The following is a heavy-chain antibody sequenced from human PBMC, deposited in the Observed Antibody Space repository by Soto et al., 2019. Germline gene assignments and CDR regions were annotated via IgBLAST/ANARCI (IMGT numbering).Heavy chain of an antibody. CDR1: GFTFSSYA. CDR3: ARDQGEWLRFKVGGYYYYGMDV. J-gene: IGHJ6*02. Sequence: QVQLVESGGGVVQPGRSLRLSCAASGFTFSSYAMHWVRQAPGKGLEWVAVISYDGSNKYYADSVKGRFTISRDNSKNTLYLQMNSLRGEDTAVYYCARDQGEWLRFKVGGYYYYGMDVWGQGTTVTVSS. D-gene: IGHD5-12*01. CDR2: ISYDGSNK. V-gene: IGHV3-30-3*01.